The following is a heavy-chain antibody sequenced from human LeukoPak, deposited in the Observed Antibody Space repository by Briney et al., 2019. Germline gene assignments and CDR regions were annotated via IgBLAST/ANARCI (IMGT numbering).Heavy chain of an antibody. Sequence: PSETLSLTCAVYGGSFSGYYWSWIRQPPGKGLEWIGEINHSGSTNYNPSLKSRVTILVDTSKNQFSLKLSSVTAADTAVYYCARHGGDGYNNFDYWGQGTLVTVSS. J-gene: IGHJ4*02. CDR2: INHSGST. D-gene: IGHD5-24*01. CDR1: GGSFSGYY. CDR3: ARHGGDGYNNFDY. V-gene: IGHV4-34*01.